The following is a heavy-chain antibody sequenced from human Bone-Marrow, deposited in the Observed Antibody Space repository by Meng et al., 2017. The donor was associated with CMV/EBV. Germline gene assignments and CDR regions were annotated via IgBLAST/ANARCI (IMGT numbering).Heavy chain of an antibody. CDR2: ISYDGSNK. J-gene: IGHJ4*02. V-gene: IGHV3-30*04. Sequence: LSLTCAASGFTFSSYAMHWVRQAPGKGLEWVAVISYDGSNKYYADSVKGRFTISRDNSKNSLYLQMNSLRAEDTALYYCAKADHSSGWRDGVDYWGQGTLVTVSS. CDR1: GFTFSSYA. D-gene: IGHD6-19*01. CDR3: AKADHSSGWRDGVDY.